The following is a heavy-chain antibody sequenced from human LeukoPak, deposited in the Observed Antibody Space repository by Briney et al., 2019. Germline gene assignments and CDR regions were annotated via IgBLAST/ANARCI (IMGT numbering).Heavy chain of an antibody. CDR1: GGSISSSSYY. Sequence: SETLSLTCTVSGGSISSSSYYWGWIRQPPGKGLEWIGSIYYSGSTYYNPSLKSRVTISVDTSKNQFSLKLSSVTAADTAVYYCARIAGQLAYYYYYMDVWGKGTTVTVSS. D-gene: IGHD6-13*01. V-gene: IGHV4-39*01. J-gene: IGHJ6*03. CDR3: ARIAGQLAYYYYYMDV. CDR2: IYYSGST.